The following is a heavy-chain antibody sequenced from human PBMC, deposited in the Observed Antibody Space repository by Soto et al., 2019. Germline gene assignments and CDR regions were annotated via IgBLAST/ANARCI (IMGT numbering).Heavy chain of an antibody. D-gene: IGHD6-19*01. Sequence: GGSLRLSCAASGFSFSSHWMSWVRQAPGKGLEWVANIKQDGNDKRYVDSVKGRFTISRDNAKSSLYLQMNSLRVEDTAVYYCARYSYSSGPQDSWGQGTLVTAPQ. CDR3: ARYSYSSGPQDS. V-gene: IGHV3-7*03. CDR2: IKQDGNDK. J-gene: IGHJ5*02. CDR1: GFSFSSHW.